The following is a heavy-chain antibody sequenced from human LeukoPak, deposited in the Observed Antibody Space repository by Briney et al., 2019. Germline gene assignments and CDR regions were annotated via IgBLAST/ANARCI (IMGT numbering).Heavy chain of an antibody. Sequence: ASVKVSCQASGYTFTSSYMHWVRQAPGQGLEWMGIINPSGGTTIYAQKFQGRVTMTRDTSTSTVYMELSSLRSEDTAVYYCARQRGGQYEDAFDIWGQGTMVTVSS. CDR1: GYTFTSSY. CDR3: ARQRGGQYEDAFDI. V-gene: IGHV1-46*01. J-gene: IGHJ3*02. D-gene: IGHD2-8*01. CDR2: INPSGGTT.